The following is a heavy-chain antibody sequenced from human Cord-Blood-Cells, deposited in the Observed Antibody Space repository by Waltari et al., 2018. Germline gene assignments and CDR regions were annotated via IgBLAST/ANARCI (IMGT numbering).Heavy chain of an antibody. D-gene: IGHD4-17*01. CDR3: ARFMTTVVTDAFDI. J-gene: IGHJ3*02. CDR1: GYPFTGSS. V-gene: IGHV1-2*02. Sequence: QVQLVQSGAEVKTPGASLKVSCKASGYPFTGSSMHWVRQAPGQGLEWMGWINPNSGGTNYAQKFQGRVTMTRDTSISTAYMELSRLRSDDTAVYYCARFMTTVVTDAFDIWGQGTMVTVSS. CDR2: INPNSGGT.